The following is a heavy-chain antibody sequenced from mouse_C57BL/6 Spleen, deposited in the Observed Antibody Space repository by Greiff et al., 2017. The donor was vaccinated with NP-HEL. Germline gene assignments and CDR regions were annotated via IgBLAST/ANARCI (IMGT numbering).Heavy chain of an antibody. CDR2: IDPSDSET. J-gene: IGHJ4*01. Sequence: QVQLKQPGAELVRPGSSVKLSCKASGYTFTSYWMHWVKQRPIQGLEWIGNIDPSDSETHYNQKFKDKATLTVDKSSSTAYMQLSSLTSEDSAVYYCARGGGWADAMDYWGQGTSVTVSS. D-gene: IGHD1-2*01. V-gene: IGHV1-52*01. CDR3: ARGGGWADAMDY. CDR1: GYTFTSYW.